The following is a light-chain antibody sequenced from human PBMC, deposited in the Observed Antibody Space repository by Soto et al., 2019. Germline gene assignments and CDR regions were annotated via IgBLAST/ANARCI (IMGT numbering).Light chain of an antibody. V-gene: IGLV2-23*01. CDR3: CSYAGSSTSVV. CDR1: SRDVGSYNL. CDR2: EGS. J-gene: IGLJ2*01. Sequence: QSALTQPASVSGSPGQSITISCTGTSRDVGSYNLVSWYQQHSGKAPKLMIYEGSTRPSWVSNCFSGSESSNTASLTISGLHAKYEADYYCCSYAGSSTSVVYGGGTQLTLL.